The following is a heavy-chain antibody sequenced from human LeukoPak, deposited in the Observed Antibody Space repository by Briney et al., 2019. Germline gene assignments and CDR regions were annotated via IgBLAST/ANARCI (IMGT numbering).Heavy chain of an antibody. CDR2: IYPGDSDT. J-gene: IGHJ4*02. V-gene: IGHV5-51*01. CDR3: ARLGTPTFDY. D-gene: IGHD1/OR15-1a*01. Sequence: WMGIIYPGDSDTRYSPSFQGQVTISADKSISTAYLQWSSLKASDTAMYYCARLGTPTFDYWGQGTLVTVSS.